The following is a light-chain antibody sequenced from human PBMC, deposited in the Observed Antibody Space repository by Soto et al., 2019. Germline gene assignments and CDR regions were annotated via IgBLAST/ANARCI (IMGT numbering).Light chain of an antibody. CDR1: QSVTSN. J-gene: IGKJ1*01. CDR2: GAS. Sequence: EIVMTQSPATLSVSPGERATLSCRASQSVTSNLAWYQQKPGHAPRLLIYGASTRATGIPARFSGSGSGTEFTLTISSLLSEDFAVYCCQQYNNWPPTFGQGTKVDIK. V-gene: IGKV3-15*01. CDR3: QQYNNWPPT.